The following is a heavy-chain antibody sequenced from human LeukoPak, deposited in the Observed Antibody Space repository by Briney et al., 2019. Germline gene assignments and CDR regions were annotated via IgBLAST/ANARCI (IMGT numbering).Heavy chain of an antibody. V-gene: IGHV4-59*01. J-gene: IGHJ3*02. CDR1: GGSISSYH. D-gene: IGHD3-22*01. Sequence: SETLSLTCTVSGGSISSYHWSWIRQPPGKGLECTGYIYYSGSTHYNPSLKSRVTISVDTSKNQFSLKLSSVTAADTAVYFCARARNYYDSSDYYYEGDAFDIWGQGTMVTVSS. CDR3: ARARNYYDSSDYYYEGDAFDI. CDR2: IYYSGST.